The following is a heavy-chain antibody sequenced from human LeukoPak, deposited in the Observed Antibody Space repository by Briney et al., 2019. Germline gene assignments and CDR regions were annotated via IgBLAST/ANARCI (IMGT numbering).Heavy chain of an antibody. CDR3: AFPSGSQRAFDI. V-gene: IGHV4-34*01. CDR1: GGSFSGYY. Sequence: PSETLSLTCAVYGGSFSGYYWSWIRQPPGKGLEWIGEINHSGSTNYNPSLKSRVTISVDTSKNQFSLKLSSVTAADTAVYYCAFPSGSQRAFDIWGQGTMVTVSS. D-gene: IGHD1-26*01. J-gene: IGHJ3*02. CDR2: INHSGST.